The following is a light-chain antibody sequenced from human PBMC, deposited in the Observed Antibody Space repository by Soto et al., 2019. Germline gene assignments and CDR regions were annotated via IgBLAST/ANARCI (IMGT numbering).Light chain of an antibody. CDR1: QSISSW. J-gene: IGKJ1*01. CDR3: QQYNSYSRWT. CDR2: DAA. V-gene: IGKV1-5*01. Sequence: DIQMTQSPSTLSASVGDRVTITCRASQSISSWLAWYQQKPGKDPKLLIYDAASLESGVPSRFSGSGSGTEFTLTVSSLQPDDFANYYCQQYNSYSRWTFGQGTKVEIK.